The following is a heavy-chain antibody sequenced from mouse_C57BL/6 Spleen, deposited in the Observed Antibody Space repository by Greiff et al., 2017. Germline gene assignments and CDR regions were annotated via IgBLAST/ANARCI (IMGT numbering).Heavy chain of an antibody. J-gene: IGHJ2*01. D-gene: IGHD2-10*01. CDR2: IDPANGDT. CDR1: GFNIKDDY. V-gene: IGHV14-4*01. CDR3: ATTAYYGNNEYDY. Sequence: VQLQQSGAELVRPGASVKLSCTASGFNIKDDYMPWVKQRPEQGLEWIGGIDPANGDTDYASKFQGKATLTVDTSSNTAYLPLSSLTSADTAVYYCATTAYYGNNEYDYWGQGTTLTVSS.